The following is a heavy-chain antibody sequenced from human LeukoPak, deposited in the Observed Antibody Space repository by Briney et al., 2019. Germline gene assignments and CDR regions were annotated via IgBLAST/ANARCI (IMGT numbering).Heavy chain of an antibody. Sequence: GGSLRLSCAASGFTFSGYGIHWVRQAPGKGLEWVAVISYDGSNKYYADSVKGRFTISRDNSKNTLYLQMNSLRAEDTAVYYCAKEGSKSSSLDYWGQGTLVTVSS. CDR2: ISYDGSNK. J-gene: IGHJ4*02. CDR3: AKEGSKSSSLDY. CDR1: GFTFSGYG. V-gene: IGHV3-30*18. D-gene: IGHD6-13*01.